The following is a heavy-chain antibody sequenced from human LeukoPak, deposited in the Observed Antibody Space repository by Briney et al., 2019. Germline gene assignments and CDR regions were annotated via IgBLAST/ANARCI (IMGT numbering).Heavy chain of an antibody. D-gene: IGHD3-16*02. V-gene: IGHV3-30*02. CDR2: IRYDGSKK. CDR1: GFTFSSYA. Sequence: GGSLRLSCAASGFTFSSYAMDWVRQAPGKGLEWVAFIRYDGSKKYYADSVKGRFTISRDNSKNTLYLQMNSLRAEDTAVYYCAKEGTTFGGVIVKYYFDYWGQGTLVTVSS. CDR3: AKEGTTFGGVIVKYYFDY. J-gene: IGHJ4*02.